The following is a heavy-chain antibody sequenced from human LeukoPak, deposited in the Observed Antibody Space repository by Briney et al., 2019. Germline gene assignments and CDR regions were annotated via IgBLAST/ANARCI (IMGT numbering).Heavy chain of an antibody. CDR3: ARDIWFGEFPNYFDY. CDR1: GYTFTSYA. V-gene: IGHV1-3*01. Sequence: GASVKVSCKASGYTFTSYAMHWVRQAPGQRLEWMGWINAGNGNTKYSQKFQGRVTITRDTSASTAYVELSSLRSEDTAVYYCARDIWFGEFPNYFDYWGQGTLVTVSS. J-gene: IGHJ4*02. D-gene: IGHD3-10*01. CDR2: INAGNGNT.